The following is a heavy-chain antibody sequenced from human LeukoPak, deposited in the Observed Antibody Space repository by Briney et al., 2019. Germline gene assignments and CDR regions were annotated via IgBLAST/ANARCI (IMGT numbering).Heavy chain of an antibody. D-gene: IGHD3-3*01. J-gene: IGHJ5*02. CDR1: GDSIRTYF. V-gene: IGHV4-59*12. Sequence: SETLSLTCTVSGDSIRTYFWSWIRQPPGKGLEWIGYIYYSGDSKYNSSLKSRVTMSVDTSKNQFSLKLSSVTAADTAVYYCARDWYYDFWSGGPFDPWGQGTLVTVSS. CDR2: IYYSGDS. CDR3: ARDWYYDFWSGGPFDP.